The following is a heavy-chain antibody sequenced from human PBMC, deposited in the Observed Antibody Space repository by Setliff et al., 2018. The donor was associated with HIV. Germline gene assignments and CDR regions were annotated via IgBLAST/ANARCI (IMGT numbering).Heavy chain of an antibody. D-gene: IGHD2-21*01. CDR3: ARVGLAYSGDMGV. V-gene: IGHV4-61*09. J-gene: IGHJ6*03. CDR2: VYTSGST. Sequence: SETLSLTCTVSGDSISSGSYYWSWIRQPAGKGLEWIGHVYTSGSTDYNPSLNSRLTISIDTSRNQFSLRLNSVTAADTTVYFCARVGLAYSGDMGVWGKGTTVTVSS. CDR1: GDSISSGSYY.